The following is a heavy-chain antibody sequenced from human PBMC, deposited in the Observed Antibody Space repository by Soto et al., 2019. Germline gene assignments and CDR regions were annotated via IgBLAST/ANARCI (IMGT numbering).Heavy chain of an antibody. CDR1: GFTFSNAC. Sequence: PGGSLRLSCAASGFTFSNACMNWVRQAPGKGLEWVGRIKSKTDGGTTDYAAPVKGRFTISRDDSKNTLYLQMNSLKTEDTAVYYCTTDQEPRYYYYGMDVWGQGTTVTVSS. CDR3: TTDQEPRYYYYGMDV. J-gene: IGHJ6*02. CDR2: IKSKTDGGTT. V-gene: IGHV3-15*07. D-gene: IGHD1-26*01.